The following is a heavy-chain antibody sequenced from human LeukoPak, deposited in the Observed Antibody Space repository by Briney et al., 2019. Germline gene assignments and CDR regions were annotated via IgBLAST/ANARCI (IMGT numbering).Heavy chain of an antibody. Sequence: GGSLRLSCAASGFTFSRYWMSWVRQAPGRGLEWVSSISSSSSYIYYADSVKGRFTISRDNAKNSLFLQMNSLRAEDTAVYYCVRVEEAAAFNPWGQGTLVTVSS. CDR1: GFTFSRYW. D-gene: IGHD6-13*01. CDR2: ISSSSSYI. CDR3: VRVEEAAAFNP. V-gene: IGHV3-21*01. J-gene: IGHJ5*02.